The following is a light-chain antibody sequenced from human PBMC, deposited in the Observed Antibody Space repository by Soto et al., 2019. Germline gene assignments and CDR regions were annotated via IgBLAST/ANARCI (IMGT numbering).Light chain of an antibody. Sequence: QSALTQPASVSGSPGQSITISCTGTSGDVGGYNYVSWYQQHPGKAPKLMIYDVSNRPSGVSNRFSGSKSGNTASLTISGLQAEDEADYYCSSYTSSHYVFGTGTKLTVL. CDR1: SGDVGGYNY. V-gene: IGLV2-14*01. J-gene: IGLJ1*01. CDR3: SSYTSSHYV. CDR2: DVS.